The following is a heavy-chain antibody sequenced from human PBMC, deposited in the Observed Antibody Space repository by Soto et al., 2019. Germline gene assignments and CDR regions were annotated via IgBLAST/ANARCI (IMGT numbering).Heavy chain of an antibody. CDR3: AREYPLQTPQDYYYYYMDV. J-gene: IGHJ6*03. D-gene: IGHD4-4*01. Sequence: GASVKVSCKASGYTFTSYGISWVRQAPGQGLEWMGWISAYNGNTNYAQKLQGRVTMTTDTSTSTAYMELRSLRSDDTAVYYCAREYPLQTPQDYYYYYMDVWGKGTKVTVSS. CDR2: ISAYNGNT. CDR1: GYTFTSYG. V-gene: IGHV1-18*01.